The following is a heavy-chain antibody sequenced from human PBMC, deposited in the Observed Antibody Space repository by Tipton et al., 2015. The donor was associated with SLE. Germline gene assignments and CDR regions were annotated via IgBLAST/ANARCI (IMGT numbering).Heavy chain of an antibody. J-gene: IGHJ4*02. CDR3: VRGSAMLNY. Sequence: TLSLTCIVSGGSINSHYWSCIRQPPGKGLEWIGYISYTGSTSYNPSLKSRVTMSLDTSRKQFSLSLTSVTAADTAVYYCVRGSAMLNYWGQGTQVTVSS. V-gene: IGHV4-59*11. CDR1: GGSINSHY. CDR2: ISYTGST. D-gene: IGHD3-16*01.